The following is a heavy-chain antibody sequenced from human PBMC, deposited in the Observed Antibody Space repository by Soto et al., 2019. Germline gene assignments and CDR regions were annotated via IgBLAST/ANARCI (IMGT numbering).Heavy chain of an antibody. CDR1: GFTFSSYS. D-gene: IGHD3-9*01. Sequence: GGSLRLSCAASGFTFSSYSMNWVRQAPGKWLEWVSSISSSSSYIYYADSVKGRFTISRDNAKNSLYLQMNSLRAEDTAVYYCAREMGHIGVLTGSQVGNDALDIWGQGTMVTVSS. CDR2: ISSSSSYI. J-gene: IGHJ3*02. V-gene: IGHV3-21*01. CDR3: AREMGHIGVLTGSQVGNDALDI.